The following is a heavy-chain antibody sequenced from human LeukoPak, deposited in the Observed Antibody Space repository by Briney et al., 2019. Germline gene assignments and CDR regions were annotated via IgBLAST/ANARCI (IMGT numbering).Heavy chain of an antibody. J-gene: IGHJ4*02. Sequence: HPGGSLRLSCAASGFTFSSYAMSWVRQAPGKGLEWVSAISGSGGSTDYADSVKGRFTISRDNSKNTLYLQMNSLRAEDTAIYYCAKSIPLEQWLLNYWGQGTLVTVSS. V-gene: IGHV3-23*01. D-gene: IGHD3-22*01. CDR3: AKSIPLEQWLLNY. CDR1: GFTFSSYA. CDR2: ISGSGGST.